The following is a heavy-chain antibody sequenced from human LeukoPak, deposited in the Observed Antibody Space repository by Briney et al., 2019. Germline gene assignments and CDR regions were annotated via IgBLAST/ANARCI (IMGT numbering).Heavy chain of an antibody. CDR1: GYSFTTYW. CDR3: ARSSGSYRSFDY. Sequence: GESLKISCEGSGYSFTTYWIGWVRKMPGKGLEWMGIIYPGDSDTRYSPSFQGQVTISADKSISTAYLQWSSLKASDTAMYYYARSSGSYRSFDYWGRGTLVTVSS. CDR2: IYPGDSDT. V-gene: IGHV5-51*01. J-gene: IGHJ4*02. D-gene: IGHD1-26*01.